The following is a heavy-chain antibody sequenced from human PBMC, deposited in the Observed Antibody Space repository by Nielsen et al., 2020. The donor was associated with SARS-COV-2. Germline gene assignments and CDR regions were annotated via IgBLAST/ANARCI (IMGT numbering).Heavy chain of an antibody. Sequence: GGSLRLSCAASGLTFSNYAMSWVRQAPGTGLEWVSAIPGSGDSTPYADSVKGRFTIARDNSKNTLYLQMNSLRAEDTAVYYCAKEEVGVTWSDWGQGTLVTVSS. CDR1: GLTFSNYA. V-gene: IGHV3-23*01. CDR2: IPGSGDST. J-gene: IGHJ4*02. D-gene: IGHD1-26*01. CDR3: AKEEVGVTWSD.